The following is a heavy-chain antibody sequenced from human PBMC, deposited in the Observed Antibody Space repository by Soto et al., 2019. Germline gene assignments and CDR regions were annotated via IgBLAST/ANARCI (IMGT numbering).Heavy chain of an antibody. J-gene: IGHJ3*02. V-gene: IGHV1-69*06. D-gene: IGHD3-22*01. CDR3: ARGLTGYYDSSGLGAFDI. CDR1: GGTFSSYS. Sequence: SVKVSCKASGGTFSSYSISWVRQAPGQGLEWMGGIIPIFGTANYAQKFQGRVTITADKSTSTAYMELSSLRSEDTAVYYCARGLTGYYDSSGLGAFDIWGQGTMVT. CDR2: IIPIFGTA.